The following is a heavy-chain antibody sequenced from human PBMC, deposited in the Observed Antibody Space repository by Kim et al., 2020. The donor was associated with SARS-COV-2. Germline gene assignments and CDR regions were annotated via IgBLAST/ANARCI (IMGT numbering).Heavy chain of an antibody. D-gene: IGHD3-9*01. V-gene: IGHV3-49*04. CDR1: GFTFGDYA. Sequence: GGSLRLSCTASGFTFGDYAMSWVRQAPGKGLEWVGFIRSKAYGGTTEYAASVKGRFTISRDDSKSIAYLQMNSLKTKDTAVYYCTRVNDILTGYYKGYYYYGMDVWGQGTTVTVSS. CDR3: TRVNDILTGYYKGYYYYGMDV. CDR2: IRSKAYGGTT. J-gene: IGHJ6*02.